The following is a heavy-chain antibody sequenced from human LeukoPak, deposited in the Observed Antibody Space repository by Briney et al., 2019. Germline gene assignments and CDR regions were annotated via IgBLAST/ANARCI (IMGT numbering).Heavy chain of an antibody. Sequence: ASVKVSCKASGYTFTGYCMQWVRQAPGQGLEWMGWINPNSGGTNYAQKFQGWVTMTRDTSISTAYMELSRLRSDDTAVYYCARGDNSGWYGRYYYYGMDVWGQGTTVTVSS. CDR3: ARGDNSGWYGRYYYYGMDV. CDR1: GYTFTGYC. D-gene: IGHD6-19*01. V-gene: IGHV1-2*04. J-gene: IGHJ6*02. CDR2: INPNSGGT.